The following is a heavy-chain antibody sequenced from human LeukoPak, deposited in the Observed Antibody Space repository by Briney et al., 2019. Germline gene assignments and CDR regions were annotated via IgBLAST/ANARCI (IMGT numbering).Heavy chain of an antibody. CDR1: GGSISSYY. CDR3: ARVCCSGGSCYFDY. Sequence: PSETLSLTCTVSGGSISSYYWSWIRQPAGKGLEWIGRIYTSGSTKYNPSLKSRVTMSVDTSKNQFSLKLSSVTAADTAVYYCARVCCSGGSCYFDYWGQGTLVTVSS. D-gene: IGHD2-15*01. V-gene: IGHV4-4*07. J-gene: IGHJ4*02. CDR2: IYTSGST.